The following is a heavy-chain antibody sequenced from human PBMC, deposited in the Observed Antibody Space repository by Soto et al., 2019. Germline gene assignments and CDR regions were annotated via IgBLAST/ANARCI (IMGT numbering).Heavy chain of an antibody. Sequence: LRLSCAASGFTFSYYYMTWIRQAPGRGLEWTSYISSSGRDMFYADSVKGRFTISRDNSKNTLYLQMNSLRAEDTAVYYCAKVALTHYYDSSGYYYFDYWGQGTLVTVSS. CDR2: ISSSGRDM. J-gene: IGHJ4*02. CDR3: AKVALTHYYDSSGYYYFDY. V-gene: IGHV3-11*01. CDR1: GFTFSYYY. D-gene: IGHD3-22*01.